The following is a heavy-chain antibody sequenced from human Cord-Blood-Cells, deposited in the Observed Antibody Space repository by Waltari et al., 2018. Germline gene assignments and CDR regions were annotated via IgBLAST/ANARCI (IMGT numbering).Heavy chain of an antibody. V-gene: IGHV4-4*02. CDR3: ARDPRRYCSSTSCYAHAFDI. J-gene: IGHJ3*02. CDR2: IYHRGST. D-gene: IGHD2-2*01. Sequence: QVQLQESGPGLVKPSGTLSLTCPVSGGPLSSSNWWSWVRQPPGKGREWIGEIYHRGSTNDNPSLKSRVTISVDKSKNQFSLKLSSVTAADTAVYYCARDPRRYCSSTSCYAHAFDIWGQGTMVTVSS. CDR1: GGPLSSSNW.